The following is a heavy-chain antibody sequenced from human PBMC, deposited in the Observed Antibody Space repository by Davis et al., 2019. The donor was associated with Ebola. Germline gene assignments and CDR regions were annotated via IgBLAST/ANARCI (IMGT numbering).Heavy chain of an antibody. D-gene: IGHD3-3*01. Sequence: GESLKISCPASGFTFGDYAMSWFRQAPGKGLEWVGFIRSKAYGGTTEYAASVKGRFTISRDDSKNTLYLQMNSLKTEDTAVYYCTTDGYYDFWSGYLKGDYWGQGTLVTVSS. J-gene: IGHJ4*02. CDR3: TTDGYYDFWSGYLKGDY. CDR1: GFTFGDYA. CDR2: IRSKAYGGTT. V-gene: IGHV3-49*03.